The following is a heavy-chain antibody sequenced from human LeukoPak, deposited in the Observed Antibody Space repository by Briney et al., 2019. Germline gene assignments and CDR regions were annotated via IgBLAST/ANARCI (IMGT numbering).Heavy chain of an antibody. Sequence: GGSLRLSCAASGFTFSNYAISASGGTTYYADSVEGRFTISRDSSKDTLYLQMNSLRAEDTAVYYCAREYGSGSYYNGGFDYWGQGTLVTVSS. J-gene: IGHJ4*02. CDR3: AREYGSGSYYNGGFDY. CDR1: GFTFSNYA. D-gene: IGHD3-10*01. CDR2: SASGGTT. V-gene: IGHV3-23*01.